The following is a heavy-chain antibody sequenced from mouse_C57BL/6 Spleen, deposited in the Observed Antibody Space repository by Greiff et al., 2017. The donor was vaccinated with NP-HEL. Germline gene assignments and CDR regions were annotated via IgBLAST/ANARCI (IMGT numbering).Heavy chain of an antibody. CDR3: ARGGMVTTRGAKDY. J-gene: IGHJ4*01. CDR1: GYTFTNYW. V-gene: IGHV1-63*01. D-gene: IGHD2-2*01. CDR2: IYPGGGYT. Sequence: QVQLQQSGAELVRPGTSVKMSCKASGYTFTNYWIGWAKQRPGHGLEWIGDIYPGGGYTNYNEKFKGKATLTADKSSSTAYMQVSSLTSEDSAIYYCARGGMVTTRGAKDYWGQGTSVTVSS.